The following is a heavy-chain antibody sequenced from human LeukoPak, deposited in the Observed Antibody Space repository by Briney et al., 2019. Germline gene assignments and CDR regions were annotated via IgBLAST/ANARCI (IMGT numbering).Heavy chain of an antibody. CDR1: GFTFSSFG. Sequence: GGSLRLSCAASGFTFSSFGMHWVRQAPGKGLEWVAVISYDGSNKYYADSVKGRFTISRDNSKNTLYLQMNSLRAEDTAVYYCAKCLNSGYSSSWYAQYFYYYGMDVWGQGTTVTVSS. D-gene: IGHD6-13*01. J-gene: IGHJ6*02. CDR3: AKCLNSGYSSSWYAQYFYYYGMDV. CDR2: ISYDGSNK. V-gene: IGHV3-30*18.